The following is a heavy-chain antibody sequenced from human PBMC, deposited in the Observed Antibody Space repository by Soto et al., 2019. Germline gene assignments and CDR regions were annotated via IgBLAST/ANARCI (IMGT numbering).Heavy chain of an antibody. CDR2: IIPILGIA. Sequence: QVQLVQSGAEVKKPGSSVKVSCKASGGTFSSYTISWVRQAPGQGLEWMGRIIPILGIANYAQKFQGRVTITAYKSTSTAYKELSSVRSEDMAVYYCVGLFIKRGSAEGCFLTWGQGTLVTVYS. V-gene: IGHV1-69*02. J-gene: IGHJ4*02. CDR3: VGLFIKRGSAEGCFLT. D-gene: IGHD3-10*01. CDR1: GGTFSSYT.